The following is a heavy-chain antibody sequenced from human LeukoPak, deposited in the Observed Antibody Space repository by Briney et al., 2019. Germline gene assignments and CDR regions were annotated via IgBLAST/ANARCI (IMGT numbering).Heavy chain of an antibody. D-gene: IGHD3-10*01. Sequence: PGGSLRLSCAASGFTFSSYSMNWVRQAPGKGLEWVSSISSSSSYMYYADSVKGRFTISRDNAKNSLYLQMNSLRAEDTAVYYCAREKGGSGSYYNLWGQGTLVTVSS. CDR2: ISSSSSYM. V-gene: IGHV3-21*01. CDR1: GFTFSSYS. J-gene: IGHJ5*02. CDR3: AREKGGSGSYYNL.